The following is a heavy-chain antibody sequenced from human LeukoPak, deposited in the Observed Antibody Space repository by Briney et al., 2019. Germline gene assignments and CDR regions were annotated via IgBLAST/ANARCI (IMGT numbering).Heavy chain of an antibody. V-gene: IGHV4-39*07. CDR3: ARKPMVNSAWYYFDY. J-gene: IGHJ4*02. D-gene: IGHD5-18*01. CDR1: GGSVNSGTYY. Sequence: PSETLSLTCTVSGGSVNSGTYYWSWIRQPPGKGLEWIGNIYYSGSAYYNPSLKSRVTMSVDTSKNQFSLKLSSVTAADSAVYYCARKPMVNSAWYYFDYWGQGTLVTVSS. CDR2: IYYSGSA.